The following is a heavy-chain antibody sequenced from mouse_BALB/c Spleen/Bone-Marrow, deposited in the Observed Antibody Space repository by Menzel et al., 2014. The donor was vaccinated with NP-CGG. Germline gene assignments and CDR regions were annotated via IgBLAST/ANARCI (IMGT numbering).Heavy chain of an antibody. CDR1: GFTFXTYA. Sequence: DVMLVESGGGLVQPKGSLKLSCAASGFTFXTYAMNWVRQAPGKGLEWVARIRSKSNNYATYYADSVKDRFTISRDDSQSMLYLQMNNLKTEDTAMYYCVYGYAMDYWGQGTSVTVSS. CDR3: VYGYAMDY. CDR2: IRSKSNNYAT. V-gene: IGHV10-1*02. J-gene: IGHJ4*01. D-gene: IGHD2-2*01.